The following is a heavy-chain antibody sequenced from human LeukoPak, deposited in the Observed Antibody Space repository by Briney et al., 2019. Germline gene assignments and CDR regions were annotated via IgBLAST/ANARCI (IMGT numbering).Heavy chain of an antibody. CDR2: ISHSGST. D-gene: IGHD3-9*01. J-gene: IGHJ4*02. V-gene: IGHV4-34*01. CDR3: ARHVLRYFDWLLLWDY. Sequence: SETLSLTCAVYGGSFSAYYWSWIRQPPGKGLEWIGEISHSGSTNYNPSLKSRVTISVDTSKNQFSLKLSSVTAADTAVYYCARHVLRYFDWLLLWDYWGQGTLVTVSS. CDR1: GGSFSAYY.